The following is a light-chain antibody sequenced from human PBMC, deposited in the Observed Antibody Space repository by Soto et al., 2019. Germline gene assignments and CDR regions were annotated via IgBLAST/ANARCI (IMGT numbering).Light chain of an antibody. CDR3: TSFTSSSTWV. Sequence: SVLTQPASVSGSPGQSITISCTGTSSDVGGYNYVSWYQQYPGKAPKLMIYEVSNRPSGVSNRFSGSKSGYTASLTISELQAEDEADYYCTSFTSSSTWVFGGGTKVTVL. V-gene: IGLV2-14*01. J-gene: IGLJ3*02. CDR2: EVS. CDR1: SSDVGGYNY.